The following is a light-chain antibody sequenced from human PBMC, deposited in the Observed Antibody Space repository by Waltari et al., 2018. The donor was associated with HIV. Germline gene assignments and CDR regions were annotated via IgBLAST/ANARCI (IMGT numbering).Light chain of an antibody. J-gene: IGKJ4*01. CDR1: QSVGNN. V-gene: IGKV3-15*01. CDR3: QQYEKWPPLT. Sequence: EIVMTQSPVTLSASLGESVTLSCRASQSVGNNLALLQHRPGQALGVLIYSVSTRAAGVPARFSGSGSGTDFTLTISSLQSEDYAVYFCQQYEKWPPLTFGGGTKV. CDR2: SVS.